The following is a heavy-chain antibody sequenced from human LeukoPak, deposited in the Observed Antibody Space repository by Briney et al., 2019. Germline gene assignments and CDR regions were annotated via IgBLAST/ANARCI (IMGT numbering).Heavy chain of an antibody. J-gene: IGHJ4*02. CDR3: ARGEWELPPPIDS. V-gene: IGHV1-2*02. CDR1: GYTFSDYY. D-gene: IGHD1-26*01. CDR2: INPNSGGT. Sequence: ASVKVSCKASGYTFSDYYMHWVRQAPGQGLEWMGWINPNSGGTKYAQKFQGRVTMTRDTSTSTAYMELSRLRSDDTAVYYCARGEWELPPPIDSWGQGTLVTVSS.